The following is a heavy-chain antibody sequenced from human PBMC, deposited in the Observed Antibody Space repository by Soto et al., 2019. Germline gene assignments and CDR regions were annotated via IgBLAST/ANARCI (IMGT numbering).Heavy chain of an antibody. CDR1: GFTFSSYS. J-gene: IGHJ6*02. Sequence: GGSLRLSCAASGFTFSSYSMNWVRQAPGKGLEWVSSISSSSSYIYYADSVKGRFTISRDNAKNSLYLQMNSLRAEDTAVYYCARDLVWGGTTWYYYYGMDVWRQGTTVTVSS. CDR2: ISSSSSYI. D-gene: IGHD1-7*01. V-gene: IGHV3-21*01. CDR3: ARDLVWGGTTWYYYYGMDV.